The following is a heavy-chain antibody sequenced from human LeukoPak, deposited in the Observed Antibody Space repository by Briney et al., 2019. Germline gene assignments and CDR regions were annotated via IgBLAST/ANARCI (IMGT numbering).Heavy chain of an antibody. Sequence: AQTLSLTCTVSGGSISSGDYYWSWIRQPPGKGLEWIAYMYYSGSTYYNPSLKSRVTMSADTSKHQLSLKLSSVTAADTAVYYCARPYYYDSRIDPWGQGILVTVSS. CDR3: ARPYYYDSRIDP. V-gene: IGHV4-30-4*01. D-gene: IGHD3-22*01. J-gene: IGHJ5*02. CDR1: GGSISSGDYY. CDR2: MYYSGST.